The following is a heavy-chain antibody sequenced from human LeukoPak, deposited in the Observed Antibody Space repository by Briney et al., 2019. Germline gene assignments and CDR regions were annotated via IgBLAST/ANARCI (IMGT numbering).Heavy chain of an antibody. V-gene: IGHV3-13*01. J-gene: IGHJ6*02. CDR2: IGTAGDT. CDR1: EFRLGTYD. Sequence: GGSLGFSLEALEFRLGTYDFHWVRQVKGLVLGWVSGIGTAGDTYYAGSVKGRFTISRENAKNSLYLQMNSLRAGDTAVYYCVRVAWLDYHGMDVWGQGTTVTVSS. D-gene: IGHD5-12*01. CDR3: VRVAWLDYHGMDV.